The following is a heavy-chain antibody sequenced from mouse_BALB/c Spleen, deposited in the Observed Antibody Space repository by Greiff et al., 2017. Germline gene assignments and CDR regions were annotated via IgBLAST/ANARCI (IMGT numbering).Heavy chain of an antibody. Sequence: EVQLVESGGGLVKPGGSLKLSCAASGFTFSDYYMYWVRQTPEKRLEWVATISDGGSYTYYPDSVKGRFTISRDNAKNNLYLQMISLKSEDTAMYYCARDGGAMDYWGQGTSVTVSS. CDR3: ARDGGAMDY. CDR1: GFTFSDYY. V-gene: IGHV5-4*02. CDR2: ISDGGSYT. J-gene: IGHJ4*01.